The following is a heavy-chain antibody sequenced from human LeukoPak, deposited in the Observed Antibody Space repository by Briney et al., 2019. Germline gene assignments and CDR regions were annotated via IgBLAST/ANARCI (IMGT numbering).Heavy chain of an antibody. V-gene: IGHV1-69*06. CDR3: ARERGGSTSSSPHYDY. CDR1: GGTFSSYA. J-gene: IGHJ4*02. CDR2: IIPIFGTA. Sequence: SVKVSCKASGGTFSSYAISWVRQAPGQGLEWMGGIIPIFGTANYAQKFQGRVTITADKSTSTAYMELSSLRSEDTAVYYCARERGGSTSSSPHYDYWGQGTLVTVSS. D-gene: IGHD6-6*01.